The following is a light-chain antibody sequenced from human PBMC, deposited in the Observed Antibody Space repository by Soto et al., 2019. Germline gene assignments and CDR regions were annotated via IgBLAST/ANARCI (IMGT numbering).Light chain of an antibody. J-gene: IGKJ5*01. V-gene: IGKV3-20*01. CDR3: QQYGSSPLIT. CDR2: GAS. Sequence: EIVLTQSPGTLSLSPGERATLSCRASQSVSSSYLAWYQQKPGQAPRLLIYGASRTATGIPDRFSGSGSGTDFTLTISRLEPEDFAVYYCQQYGSSPLITFGQGTRLEIK. CDR1: QSVSSSY.